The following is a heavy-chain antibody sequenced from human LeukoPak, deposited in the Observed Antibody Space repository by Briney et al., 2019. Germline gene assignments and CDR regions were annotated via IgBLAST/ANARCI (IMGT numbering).Heavy chain of an antibody. CDR3: ARSDGDYWAPPFDY. CDR2: ISYDGSNK. V-gene: IGHV3-30-3*01. D-gene: IGHD4-17*01. J-gene: IGHJ4*02. Sequence: GGSLRLSCAASGFTFSIYAMHWVRQAPGKGLEWVAVISYDGSNKYYADSVKGRFTISRDNSKNTLYLQMNSLRAEDTAVYYCARSDGDYWAPPFDYWGQGTLVTVSS. CDR1: GFTFSIYA.